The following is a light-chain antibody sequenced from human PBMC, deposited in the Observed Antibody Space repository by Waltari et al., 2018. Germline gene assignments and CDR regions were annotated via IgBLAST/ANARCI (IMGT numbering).Light chain of an antibody. J-gene: IGKJ1*01. Sequence: EIVFTQSPGTLSLSPGERATLSCRASQSVSRALAWYQQKPGQAPRLLIYGASNRATGIPDRFSGSWSGTDFSLTISSLEPEDFAVYYCQHYLRLPATFGQGTKVEIK. V-gene: IGKV3-20*01. CDR2: GAS. CDR1: QSVSRA. CDR3: QHYLRLPAT.